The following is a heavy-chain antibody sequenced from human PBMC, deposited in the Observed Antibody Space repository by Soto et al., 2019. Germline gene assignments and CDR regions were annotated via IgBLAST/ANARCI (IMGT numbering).Heavy chain of an antibody. J-gene: IGHJ1*01. Sequence: GGSLRLSCVASGFTFSNYWMHWVRQAPGKGLVWVSRISPDGSNTNYADSVKGRFTISRDNAKNSLYLQMNSLRAEDTAVYYCASRIALAGKKYFQHWGQGTLVTVSS. CDR3: ASRIALAGKKYFQH. V-gene: IGHV3-74*01. CDR1: GFTFSNYW. CDR2: ISPDGSNT. D-gene: IGHD6-19*01.